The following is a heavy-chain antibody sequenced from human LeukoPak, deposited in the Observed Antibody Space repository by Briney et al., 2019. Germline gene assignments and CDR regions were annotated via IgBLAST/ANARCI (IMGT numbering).Heavy chain of an antibody. J-gene: IGHJ4*02. D-gene: IGHD2-8*01. CDR2: IYYSGST. CDR3: ARSPMVSSYYFDY. V-gene: IGHV4-59*01. CDR1: GGSISSYY. Sequence: PSGTLSLTCTVSGGSISSYYWSWIRRAPGKGLEWIGYIYYSGSTNYNASLKSRVTISVYTSKNQFSLKLSSVTAADAGVYYCARSPMVSSYYFDYWGQGTLVTVSS.